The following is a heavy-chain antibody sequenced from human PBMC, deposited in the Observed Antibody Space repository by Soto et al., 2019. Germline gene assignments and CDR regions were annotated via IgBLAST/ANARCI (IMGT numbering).Heavy chain of an antibody. D-gene: IGHD6-19*01. CDR2: IWFDGRVD. Sequence: VLLVESGGGVVQPGGSLRLSCAASGFSFKNYGIHWVRQAPGKGLEWVAVIWFDGRVDYYADSVQGRFTISRDNAKNTVYLLMNTLRPEDTTIYYCARARDSYSRGGLQAGSFYCFGMAVWGPGATVTVSS. CDR1: GFSFKNYG. CDR3: ARARDSYSRGGLQAGSFYCFGMAV. J-gene: IGHJ6*01. V-gene: IGHV3-33*01.